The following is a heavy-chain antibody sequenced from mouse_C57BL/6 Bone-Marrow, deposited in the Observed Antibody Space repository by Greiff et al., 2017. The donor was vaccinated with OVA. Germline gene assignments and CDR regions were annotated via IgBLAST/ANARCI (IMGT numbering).Heavy chain of an antibody. CDR2: IYPGSGST. CDR3: ARGRLGLWYFDV. CDR1: GYTFTSYW. Sequence: VQLQQSGAELVKPGASVKMSCKASGYTFTSYWITWVKQRPGQGLEWIGDIYPGSGSTNYNEQFKSKATLTVDTSSSTAYMQLSSLTSEDAAVYYCARGRLGLWYFDVWGTGTTVTVSS. V-gene: IGHV1-55*01. D-gene: IGHD4-1*01. J-gene: IGHJ1*03.